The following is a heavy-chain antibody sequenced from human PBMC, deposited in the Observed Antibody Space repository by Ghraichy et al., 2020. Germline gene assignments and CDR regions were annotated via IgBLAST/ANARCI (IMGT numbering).Heavy chain of an antibody. CDR1: GFSFSTYS. V-gene: IGHV3-21*01. D-gene: IGHD6-13*01. CDR3: ASETRYSSSWYAFDC. CDR2: ISTTSTFM. Sequence: GGSLRLSCEASGFSFSTYSMNWVRQAPGKGLEWVSSISTTSTFMYYADSVKGRFTISRDNAKNSLYLQMNSLRAEDTAVYYCASETRYSSSWYAFDCWGQGTLVTVSS. J-gene: IGHJ4*02.